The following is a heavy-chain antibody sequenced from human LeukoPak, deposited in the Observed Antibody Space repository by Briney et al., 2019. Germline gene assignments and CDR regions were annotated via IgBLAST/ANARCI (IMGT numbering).Heavy chain of an antibody. J-gene: IGHJ5*02. CDR2: ISAYNGNT. CDR1: GGTFSSYA. CDR3: ARDRQGPTTNWFDP. D-gene: IGHD1-1*01. V-gene: IGHV1-18*01. Sequence: ASVKVSCKVSGGTFSSYAISWVRQAPGQGLEWMGWISAYNGNTNYAQKLQGRVTMTTDTSTSTAYMELRSLRSDDTAVYYCARDRQGPTTNWFDPWGQGTLVTVSS.